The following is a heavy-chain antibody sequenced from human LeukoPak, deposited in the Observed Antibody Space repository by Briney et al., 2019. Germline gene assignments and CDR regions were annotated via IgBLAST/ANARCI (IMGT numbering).Heavy chain of an antibody. J-gene: IGHJ4*02. CDR3: ARDGTSIAARPGDY. D-gene: IGHD6-6*01. CDR1: GFTFSSYA. Sequence: GRSLRLSCAASGFTFSSYAMHWVRQAPGKGLEWVAVISYDGSNKYYADSVKGRFTISRDNSKNTLYLQMNSLRTEDTAVYYCARDGTSIAARPGDYWGQGTLVTVSS. V-gene: IGHV3-30-3*01. CDR2: ISYDGSNK.